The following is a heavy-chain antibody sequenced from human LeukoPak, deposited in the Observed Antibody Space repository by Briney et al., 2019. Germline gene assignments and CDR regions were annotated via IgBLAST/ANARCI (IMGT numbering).Heavy chain of an antibody. D-gene: IGHD3-9*01. CDR2: FDPEDGET. V-gene: IGHV1-24*01. Sequence: ASVKVSCKVSGYTLTELSMHWVRQAPGKGLEWMGGFDPEDGETIYAQKFQGRVTMTEDTSTDTAYMELSSLRSEDTAVYYCATGLRRFDWLSPPFDYWGQGTLVTVSS. J-gene: IGHJ4*02. CDR1: GYTLTELS. CDR3: ATGLRRFDWLSPPFDY.